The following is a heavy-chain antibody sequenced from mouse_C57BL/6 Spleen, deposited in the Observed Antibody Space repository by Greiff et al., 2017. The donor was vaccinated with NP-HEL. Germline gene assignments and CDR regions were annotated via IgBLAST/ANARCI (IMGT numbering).Heavy chain of an antibody. CDR3: ARTPYYGSSYRYYAMDY. Sequence: VQLQQSGAELVMPGASVKLSCKASGYTFTSYWMHWVKQRPGQGLEWIGEIDPSDSYTNYNQKFKGKSTLTVDKSSSTAYMQLSSLTSEDSAVYYCARTPYYGSSYRYYAMDYWGQGTSVTVSS. CDR2: IDPSDSYT. J-gene: IGHJ4*01. V-gene: IGHV1-69*01. CDR1: GYTFTSYW. D-gene: IGHD1-1*01.